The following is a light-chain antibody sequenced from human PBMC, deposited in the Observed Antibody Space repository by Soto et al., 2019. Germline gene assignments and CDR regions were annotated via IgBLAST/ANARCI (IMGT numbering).Light chain of an antibody. CDR1: SSDVGAYIF. V-gene: IGLV2-8*01. CDR3: CSLTTSHTYV. CDR2: DVN. Sequence: QSALTQPPSASGSPGQSVTISCTGTSSDVGAYIFVSWYQQHPGKAPKLMVYDVNRRPPGVPDRFFGSKSGNTASLTVSGLQADDEADYYCCSLTTSHTYVFGSGTKVTVL. J-gene: IGLJ1*01.